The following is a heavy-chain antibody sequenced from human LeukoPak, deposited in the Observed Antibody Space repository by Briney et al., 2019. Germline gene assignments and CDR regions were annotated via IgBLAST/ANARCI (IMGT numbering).Heavy chain of an antibody. Sequence: ASVKVSCKASGYTFTSYDINWVRQAPGQGLEWMGWINPNSGGTNYAQKFQGRVTMTRDTSISTAYMELSRLRSDDTAVYYCARDRSLNWFDPWGQGTLVTVSS. D-gene: IGHD1-26*01. CDR3: ARDRSLNWFDP. CDR2: INPNSGGT. V-gene: IGHV1-2*02. J-gene: IGHJ5*02. CDR1: GYTFTSYD.